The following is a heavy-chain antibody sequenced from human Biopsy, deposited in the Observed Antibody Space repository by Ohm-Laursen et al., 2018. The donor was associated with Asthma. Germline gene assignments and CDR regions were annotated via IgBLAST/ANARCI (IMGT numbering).Heavy chain of an antibody. CDR1: GGTFNTYV. CDR3: ARKAGSCISRTCYSLDF. J-gene: IGHJ4*02. Sequence: SSVKVSCKPLGGTFNTYVIGWVRQAPGQGLEWMGGINSVFGTTTYPQKFQDRVTIPADDSTSTVYMELSSLRSEDTAVYYCARKAGSCISRTCYSLDFWGQGTLVTVSS. D-gene: IGHD2-2*01. CDR2: INSVFGTT. V-gene: IGHV1-69*01.